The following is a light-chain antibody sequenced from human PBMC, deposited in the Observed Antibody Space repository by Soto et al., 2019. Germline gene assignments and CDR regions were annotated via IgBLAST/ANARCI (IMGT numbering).Light chain of an antibody. Sequence: EIVLTQSPGTLSLSPGERATLSCRASQSVSSSYLAWYQQKPGQAPRLLIYGASSRATGIPDRFSGSGSGTDLTLTISRLEPGDFSVYYCQQYGSSPPWTFGQGTKVEIK. CDR2: GAS. CDR3: QQYGSSPPWT. V-gene: IGKV3-20*01. J-gene: IGKJ1*01. CDR1: QSVSSSY.